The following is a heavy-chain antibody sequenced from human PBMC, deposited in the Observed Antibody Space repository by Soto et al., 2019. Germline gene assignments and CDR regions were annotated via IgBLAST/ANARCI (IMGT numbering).Heavy chain of an antibody. V-gene: IGHV3-30*18. D-gene: IGHD3-9*01. J-gene: IGHJ6*02. Sequence: GGSLRLSCAASGFTFSSYCMHWVRQAPGKGLEWVAVISYDGSNKYYADSVKGRFTISRDNSKNTLYLQMNSLRAEDTAVYYCAKDQYYDILTGPAFYYYYYGMDVWGQGTTVTVSS. CDR3: AKDQYYDILTGPAFYYYYYGMDV. CDR2: ISYDGSNK. CDR1: GFTFSSYC.